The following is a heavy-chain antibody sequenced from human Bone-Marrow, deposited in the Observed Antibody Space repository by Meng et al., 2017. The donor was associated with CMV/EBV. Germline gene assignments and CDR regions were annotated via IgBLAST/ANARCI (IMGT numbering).Heavy chain of an antibody. V-gene: IGHV1-8*01. Sequence: ASVKVSCKASGYTFTSYDINWVRQATGQGLEWMGWMNPNSGNTGYAQKFQGRVTMTRNTSISTAYMELSSLRYEDTAVYSCILAHCSSTSCYGNWFDPWGQGTLVTVSS. CDR1: GYTFTSYD. J-gene: IGHJ5*02. CDR3: ILAHCSSTSCYGNWFDP. CDR2: MNPNSGNT. D-gene: IGHD2-2*01.